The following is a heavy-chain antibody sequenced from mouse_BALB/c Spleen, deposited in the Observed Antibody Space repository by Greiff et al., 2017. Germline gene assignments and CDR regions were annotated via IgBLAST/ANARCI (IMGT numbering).Heavy chain of an antibody. Sequence: EVQVVESGGGLVQPGGSRKLSCAASGFTFSSFGMHWVRQAPEKGLEWVAYISSGSSTIYYADTVKGRFTISRDNPKNTLFLQMTSLRSEDTAMYYCARYGSYDAMDYWGQGTSVTVSS. CDR2: ISSGSSTI. CDR3: ARYGSYDAMDY. V-gene: IGHV5-17*02. D-gene: IGHD1-1*02. CDR1: GFTFSSFG. J-gene: IGHJ4*01.